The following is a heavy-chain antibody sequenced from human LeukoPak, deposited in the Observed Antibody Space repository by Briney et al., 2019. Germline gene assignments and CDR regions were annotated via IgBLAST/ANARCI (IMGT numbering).Heavy chain of an antibody. CDR3: ARAAPEFYGMDV. CDR1: GFTFNTYP. CDR2: ISYDGSNK. V-gene: IGHV3-30*04. J-gene: IGHJ6*04. D-gene: IGHD3-10*01. Sequence: GGSLRLSCEASGFTFNTYPMHWVRQAPGKGLEWVAMISYDGSNKHHADSVKGRFTITRDNSKNTLSLQMNSLSAEDTDVYYCARAAPEFYGMDVWGKGTTVTVSS.